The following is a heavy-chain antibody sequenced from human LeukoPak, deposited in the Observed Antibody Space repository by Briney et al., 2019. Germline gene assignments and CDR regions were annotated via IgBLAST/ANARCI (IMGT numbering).Heavy chain of an antibody. V-gene: IGHV4-59*11. CDR1: AGSISSHY. J-gene: IGHJ3*02. CDR2: VSYTGSI. Sequence: SETLSLTCSVSAGSISSHYWSWIRQSPVKGLEWIGYVSYTGSITYNPSLKSRVTISLETSKKQFSLMLTSVTAADTAVYFCARFGRLSGYYDAFDIWGPGTVVTVSS. D-gene: IGHD3-3*01. CDR3: ARFGRLSGYYDAFDI.